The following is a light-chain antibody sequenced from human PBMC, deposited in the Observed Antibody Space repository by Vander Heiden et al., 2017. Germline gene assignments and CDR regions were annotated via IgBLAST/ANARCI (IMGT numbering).Light chain of an antibody. J-gene: IGKJ1*01. CDR2: WAS. Sequence: DIVMTQSPDSLAVSLGERATINCKSSQSVLYNSNNKNYLAWYQQKPGQPPKLLIYWASTRESGVPDRFSGSGSGTDFTLTISSLQAEDVAVYYCQQEDSTPRTLGQGTKVXIK. V-gene: IGKV4-1*01. CDR3: QQEDSTPRT. CDR1: QSVLYNSNNKNY.